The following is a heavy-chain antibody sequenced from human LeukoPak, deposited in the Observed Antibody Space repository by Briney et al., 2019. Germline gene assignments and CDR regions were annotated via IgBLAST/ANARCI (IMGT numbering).Heavy chain of an antibody. CDR3: AKGPTVVTYYFDY. CDR1: GFTFSSYA. V-gene: IGHV3-23*01. J-gene: IGHJ4*02. D-gene: IGHD2-15*01. Sequence: PGGFLRLSCAASGFTFSSYAMSWVRQAPGKGLEWVSAISGSGGSTYYADSVKGRFTISRDNSKNTLYLQMNSLRADDTAVYYCAKGPTVVTYYFDYWGQGTLVTVSS. CDR2: ISGSGGST.